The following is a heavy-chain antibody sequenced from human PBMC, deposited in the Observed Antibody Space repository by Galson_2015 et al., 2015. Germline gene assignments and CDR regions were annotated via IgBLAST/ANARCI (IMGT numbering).Heavy chain of an antibody. V-gene: IGHV3-11*01. J-gene: IGHJ2*01. CDR2: ISGVCSTI. CDR1: GFTFSDYY. D-gene: IGHD3-9*01. CDR3: ASLVTNGWYFDL. Sequence: SLRLSCAASGFTFSDYYMSWIRQAPGKGLEWVSYISGVCSTISYADSVKGRFTISRDNAKNSLYLQMNSLRAEDTAVYYCASLVTNGWYFDLWGRGTLVTVSS.